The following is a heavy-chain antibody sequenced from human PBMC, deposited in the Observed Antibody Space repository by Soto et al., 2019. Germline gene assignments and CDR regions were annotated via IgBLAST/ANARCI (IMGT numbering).Heavy chain of an antibody. V-gene: IGHV3-30*18. CDR2: VSHDGRNT. Sequence: VQLVESGGGVVQPGRSLRLSCAASGFTFSDYAMHWVRQAPGKGLEWVAVVSHDGRNTHYADSVKGRFTISRDSSKNTVPLEMASLRAKDTAVYYGANGGPQWLVPSDLNYWGQGALVTVSS. D-gene: IGHD6-19*01. CDR1: GFTFSDYA. J-gene: IGHJ4*02. CDR3: ANGGPQWLVPSDLNY.